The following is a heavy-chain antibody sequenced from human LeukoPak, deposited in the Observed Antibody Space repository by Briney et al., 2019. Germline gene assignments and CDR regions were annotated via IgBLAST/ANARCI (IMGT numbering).Heavy chain of an antibody. CDR1: GFTFSNYW. D-gene: IGHD3-10*01. CDR2: IKQDRSEK. V-gene: IGHV3-7*03. Sequence: TGGSLRLSCAASGFTFSNYWMSWVRQAPGKGLEWVANIKQDRSEKYYVDSVKGRFTISRDNAKNSLYLQMNSLRAEDTALYYCARGWFGELSWFDPWGQGTLVTVSS. CDR3: ARGWFGELSWFDP. J-gene: IGHJ5*02.